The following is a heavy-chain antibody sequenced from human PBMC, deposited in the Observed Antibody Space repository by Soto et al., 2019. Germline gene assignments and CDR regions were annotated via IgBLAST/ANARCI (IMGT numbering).Heavy chain of an antibody. V-gene: IGHV1-2*02. CDR3: ARGKPDAFVI. CDR2: INPNSGGT. CDR1: GYTFTGHY. Sequence: ASVKVSCTASGYTFTGHYMNWVRQAPGQGLEWMGGINPNSGGTNYAQKFKGRVTMTRDTSISTAYMELSRLRSDDTAVYYCARGKPDAFVIWAQAIIVT. J-gene: IGHJ3*02.